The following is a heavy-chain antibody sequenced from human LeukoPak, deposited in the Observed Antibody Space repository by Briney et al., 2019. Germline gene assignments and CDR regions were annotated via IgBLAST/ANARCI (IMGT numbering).Heavy chain of an antibody. Sequence: SETLSLTCTVSGVSISSSYWSWIRQPPGKGLVWIGYITNSGNTSYNPSLKSRVTISVDTSKNQFSLKLTSVTAADTAVYHCARHGRYFDYWGQGALVTVSS. V-gene: IGHV4-59*08. J-gene: IGHJ4*02. CDR3: ARHGRYFDY. CDR2: ITNSGNT. CDR1: GVSISSSY.